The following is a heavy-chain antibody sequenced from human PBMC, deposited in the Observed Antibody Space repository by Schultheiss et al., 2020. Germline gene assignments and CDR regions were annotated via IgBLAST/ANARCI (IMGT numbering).Heavy chain of an antibody. Sequence: SETLSLTCTVSGGSISSGSYYWSWIRQPAGKGLEWIGYIYYSGSTYYNPSLKSRVTISVDTSKNQFSLKLSSVTAADTAVYYCARDWGSYYDSSGYGDAFDIWGQGTMVTVSS. CDR3: ARDWGSYYDSSGYGDAFDI. J-gene: IGHJ3*02. D-gene: IGHD3-22*01. V-gene: IGHV4-31*03. CDR1: GGSISSGSYY. CDR2: IYYSGST.